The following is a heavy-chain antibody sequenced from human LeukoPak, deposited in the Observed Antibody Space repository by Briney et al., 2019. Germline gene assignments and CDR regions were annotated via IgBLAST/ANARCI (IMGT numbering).Heavy chain of an antibody. Sequence: PGGSLRLSCAASGFAFSDYYMSWIRQAPGKGLEWVSYISSSGSTIYYADSVKGRFTISRDNAKNSLYLQMNSLRAEDTAVYYCARRRYNWNAIDYWGQGTLVTVSS. J-gene: IGHJ4*02. D-gene: IGHD1-20*01. CDR2: ISSSGSTI. V-gene: IGHV3-11*01. CDR1: GFAFSDYY. CDR3: ARRRYNWNAIDY.